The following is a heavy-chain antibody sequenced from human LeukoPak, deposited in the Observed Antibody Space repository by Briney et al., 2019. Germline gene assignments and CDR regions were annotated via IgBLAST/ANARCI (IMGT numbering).Heavy chain of an antibody. Sequence: GGSLRLSCAASGFTFSSYEMNWVRQAPGKGLDWVSYISSSGSTTYYADSVKGRFTISRDNAKNSLYLQMNSLRAEDTAVYYCARDRLYRGNSYDAFDMWGQGTMVTVSS. V-gene: IGHV3-48*03. CDR2: ISSSGSTT. J-gene: IGHJ3*02. CDR3: ARDRLYRGNSYDAFDM. D-gene: IGHD5-18*01. CDR1: GFTFSSYE.